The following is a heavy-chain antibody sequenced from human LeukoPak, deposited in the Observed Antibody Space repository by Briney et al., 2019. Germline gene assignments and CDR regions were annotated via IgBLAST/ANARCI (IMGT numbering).Heavy chain of an antibody. J-gene: IGHJ3*02. CDR2: IYYSGST. Sequence: SETLSLTCTVSGGSISSYYWSWIRQPPGKGLEWIGYIYYSGSTSYNPSLKSRVTISVDTSKNKFSLKLSSVTAADTAVYYCARSYYYDSSGYSANPGIKIDAFDIWGQGTMVTVSS. V-gene: IGHV4-59*01. CDR1: GGSISSYY. D-gene: IGHD3-22*01. CDR3: ARSYYYDSSGYSANPGIKIDAFDI.